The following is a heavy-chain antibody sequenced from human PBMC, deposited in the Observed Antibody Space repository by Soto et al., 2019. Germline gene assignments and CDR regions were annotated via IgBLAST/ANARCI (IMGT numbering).Heavy chain of an antibody. V-gene: IGHV4-31*03. Sequence: TSETLSLTCTVSGGSISSGGYYWSWIRQHPGKGLEWIGYIYYSGSTYYNPSLKSRVTISVDTSKNQFSLKLSSVTAADTAVYYCARDSGDIVVVPAATADAFDIWGQGTMVTVSS. CDR1: GGSISSGGYY. J-gene: IGHJ3*02. D-gene: IGHD2-2*01. CDR2: IYYSGST. CDR3: ARDSGDIVVVPAATADAFDI.